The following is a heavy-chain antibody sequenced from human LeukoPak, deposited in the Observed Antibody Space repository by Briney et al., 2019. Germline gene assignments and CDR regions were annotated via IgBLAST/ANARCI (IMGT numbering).Heavy chain of an antibody. Sequence: ASVKVSCKASGYTFTSYGISWVRQAPGQGLEWMGWISAYNGNTNYAQKLQGRVTMTTDTSTSTAYMELRSLRSDDTAVYYCARVGYDSSGYYYAHYYYYYGMDVRGQGTTVTVSS. CDR3: ARVGYDSSGYYYAHYYYYYGMDV. CDR2: ISAYNGNT. CDR1: GYTFTSYG. D-gene: IGHD3-22*01. V-gene: IGHV1-18*01. J-gene: IGHJ6*02.